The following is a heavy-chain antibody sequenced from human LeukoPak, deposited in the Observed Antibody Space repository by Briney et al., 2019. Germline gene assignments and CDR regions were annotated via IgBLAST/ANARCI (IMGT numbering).Heavy chain of an antibody. D-gene: IGHD5-18*01. CDR1: GFTFDDYA. CDR3: AKGSLGYGLPAPLDY. V-gene: IGHV3-9*01. J-gene: IGHJ4*02. CDR2: ISWNSGSI. Sequence: GGSLRLSCAVSGFTFDDYAMHWVRQAPGKGLEWVSGISWNSGSIGYADSVKGRFTISRDNAKNSLYLQMNSLRAEDTALYYCAKGSLGYGLPAPLDYWGQGTLVTVSS.